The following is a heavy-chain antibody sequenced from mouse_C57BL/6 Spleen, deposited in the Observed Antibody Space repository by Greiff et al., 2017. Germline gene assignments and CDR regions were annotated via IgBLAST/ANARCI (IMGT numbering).Heavy chain of an antibody. V-gene: IGHV1-82*01. D-gene: IGHD1-1*01. CDR1: GYAFSSSW. J-gene: IGHJ2*01. Sequence: VQLQQSGPELVKPGASVKISCKASGYAFSSSWMNWVTQRPGKGLEWIGRIYPGDGDTNYNGKFKGKATLTADKSSSTAYMQLSSLTSEDSAVYFCARERHYYGSYYFDYWGQGTTLTVSS. CDR3: ARERHYYGSYYFDY. CDR2: IYPGDGDT.